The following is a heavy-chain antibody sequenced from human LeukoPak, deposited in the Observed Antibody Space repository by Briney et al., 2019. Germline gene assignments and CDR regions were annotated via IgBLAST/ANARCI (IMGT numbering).Heavy chain of an antibody. D-gene: IGHD1-26*01. J-gene: IGHJ6*02. CDR1: GYTFTSYY. V-gene: IGHV1-46*01. Sequence: GASVKVSCKASGYTFTSYYMHWVRQAPGQGLEWMGLINPSGGSTSYAQKFQGRVTMTRDTSTSTVYMELSSLRSEDTAVYYCARASKHTPQTKIPNAWRAPRGYYYGMDVWGQGTTVTVSS. CDR3: ARASKHTPQTKIPNAWRAPRGYYYGMDV. CDR2: INPSGGST.